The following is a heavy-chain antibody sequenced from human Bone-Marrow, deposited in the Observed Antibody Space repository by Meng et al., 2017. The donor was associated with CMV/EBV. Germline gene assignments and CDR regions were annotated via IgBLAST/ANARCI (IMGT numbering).Heavy chain of an antibody. CDR3: ARANGGTTGYFDY. Sequence: GESLKISCAASGFTFSSYAMTWVRQAPGKGLEWVSIIYSGGTTYYADSVKGRFTISRDNSKNTLYLQMNSLRAEDTAVYYCARANGGTTGYFDYWGQGTLVTVSS. J-gene: IGHJ4*02. V-gene: IGHV3-53*01. CDR2: IYSGGTT. D-gene: IGHD7-27*01. CDR1: GFTFSSYA.